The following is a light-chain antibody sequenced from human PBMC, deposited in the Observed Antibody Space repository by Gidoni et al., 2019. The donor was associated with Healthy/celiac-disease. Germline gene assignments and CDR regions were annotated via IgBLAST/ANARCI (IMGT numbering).Light chain of an antibody. J-gene: IGLJ2*01. CDR1: SGSVSTSYY. V-gene: IGLV8-61*01. CDR3: VLYMGSGISV. CDR2: STN. Sequence: EPSFSASPGGTVTLTCGLSSGSVSTSYYPSWYQQTPGQAPRTLIYSTNTRSSGVPDRFSGSILGNKAALTITGAQADDESDYYCVLYMGSGISVFGGGTKLTVL.